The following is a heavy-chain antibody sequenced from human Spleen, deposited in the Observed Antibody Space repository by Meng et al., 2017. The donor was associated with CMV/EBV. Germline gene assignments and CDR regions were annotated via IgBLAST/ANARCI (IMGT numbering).Heavy chain of an antibody. CDR1: GFTFSSYS. V-gene: IGHV3-21*01. CDR3: ARGCSSTSCLPPITGTPQGYYYGMDV. CDR2: ISSSSNYI. J-gene: IGHJ6*02. D-gene: IGHD2-2*01. Sequence: GGSLRLSCAASGFTFSSYSMNWVRQAPGKGLEWVSSISSSSNYIYYVDAVKGRFTISRDNTKESLYLQMNSLRAEDTAVYYCARGCSSTSCLPPITGTPQGYYYGMDVWGQGTTVTVSS.